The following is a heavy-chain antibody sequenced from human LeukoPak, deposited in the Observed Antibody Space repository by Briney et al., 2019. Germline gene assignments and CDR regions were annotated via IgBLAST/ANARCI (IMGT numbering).Heavy chain of an antibody. J-gene: IGHJ4*02. CDR3: ARSDYYDSSGYYFGY. CDR2: INPSGGST. V-gene: IGHV1-46*01. CDR1: GYTFTSYY. Sequence: VASVKVSCKASGYTFTSYYMHWVRQAPGQGLEWMGRINPSGGSTTYAQKFQGRVTMTRDTSTSTVYMELSSLRSEDTAVYYCARSDYYDSSGYYFGYWGQGTLVTVSS. D-gene: IGHD3-22*01.